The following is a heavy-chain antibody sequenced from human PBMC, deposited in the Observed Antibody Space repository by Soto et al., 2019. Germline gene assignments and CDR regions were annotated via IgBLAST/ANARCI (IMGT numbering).Heavy chain of an antibody. CDR1: GFTFSTYA. CDR3: ARTRDGYSPFDS. D-gene: IGHD5-18*01. V-gene: IGHV3-30*04. CDR2: MSYDRRNQ. J-gene: IGHJ4*02. Sequence: QVQLVESGGGVVQPGRSLRLSCAASGFTFSTYAMHWVRQAPGKGLEWVTVMSYDRRNQYYADSVKGRFTISRDNSKNTLYLQMNSLRAEDTAVYYCARTRDGYSPFDSWGQGTLVTVSS.